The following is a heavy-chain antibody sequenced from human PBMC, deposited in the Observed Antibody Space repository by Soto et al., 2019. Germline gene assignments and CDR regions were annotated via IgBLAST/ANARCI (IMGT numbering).Heavy chain of an antibody. Sequence: PSETLSLTCTISGASITSAGFYWSWIRQLPGKGLEWIGYIYYSGSTHYNPSLRSRVTISADTSKTQFSLHMSSVTAADTAVYYCAREEYDSSGYEGWLDSWGQGILVTVSS. J-gene: IGHJ4*02. CDR1: GASITSAGFY. CDR2: IYYSGST. CDR3: AREEYDSSGYEGWLDS. V-gene: IGHV4-31*03. D-gene: IGHD3-22*01.